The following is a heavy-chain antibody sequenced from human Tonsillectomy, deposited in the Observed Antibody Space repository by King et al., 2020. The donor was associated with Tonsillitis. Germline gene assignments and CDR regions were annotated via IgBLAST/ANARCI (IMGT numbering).Heavy chain of an antibody. CDR2: ISRGSSII. V-gene: IGHV3-48*02. J-gene: IGHJ4*02. D-gene: IGHD4-17*01. CDR1: GFTFSSYS. Sequence: VQLVESGGALVQPGGSLRLSCAASGFTFSSYSMNWVRQAPGKGLEWISYISRGSSIIYYADSVKGRFTFSRDNAKNSVYLQMNILRDEDTAVYYCARSTYDYGDNIDYWGQGTLVTVSS. CDR3: ARSTYDYGDNIDY.